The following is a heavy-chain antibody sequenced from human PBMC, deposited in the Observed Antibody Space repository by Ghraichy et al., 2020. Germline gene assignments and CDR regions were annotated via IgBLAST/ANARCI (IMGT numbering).Heavy chain of an antibody. CDR1: GFIFRNHG. Sequence: GGSLRLSCAASGFIFRNHGMHWVRQAPGKGLEWVTVIWYDGSKKFYADSVKDRFTISRDNSKNTLYLQMNSLRAEDTAVYYCAKGLLWFGEPKEDAFDIWGQGTMVTVSS. J-gene: IGHJ3*02. CDR3: AKGLLWFGEPKEDAFDI. CDR2: IWYDGSKK. V-gene: IGHV3-33*06. D-gene: IGHD3-10*01.